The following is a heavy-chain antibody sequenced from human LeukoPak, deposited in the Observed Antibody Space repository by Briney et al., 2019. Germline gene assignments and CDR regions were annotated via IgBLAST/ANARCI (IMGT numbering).Heavy chain of an antibody. J-gene: IGHJ5*02. CDR2: INPNSGGT. Sequence: ASVKVSCKTSGYSFTDYYMHWVRQAPGQGLEWMGWINPNSGGTSSAQKFQGRVIMTRDTSITTVHMEVGWLTSDDTAIYYCARADRLHGGPYLIGPWGQGTLVTVSS. CDR3: ARADRLHGGPYLIGP. D-gene: IGHD2-21*01. V-gene: IGHV1-2*02. CDR1: GYSFTDYY.